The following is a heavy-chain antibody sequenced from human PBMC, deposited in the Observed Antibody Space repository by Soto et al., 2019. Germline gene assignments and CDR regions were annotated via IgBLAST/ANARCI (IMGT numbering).Heavy chain of an antibody. CDR3: AREDYLDAFDI. V-gene: IGHV4-30-2*01. D-gene: IGHD4-17*01. J-gene: IGHJ3*02. CDR2: IYHSGST. CDR1: GGSISSGGYS. Sequence: QLQLQESGSGLVKPSQTLSLTCAVSGGSISSGGYSWSWIRQPPGKGLEWIGYIYHSGSTYYNPSLKSRVTISVDRAKNQFSLKLSSVTAADTAVYYCAREDYLDAFDIWGQGTMFTVSS.